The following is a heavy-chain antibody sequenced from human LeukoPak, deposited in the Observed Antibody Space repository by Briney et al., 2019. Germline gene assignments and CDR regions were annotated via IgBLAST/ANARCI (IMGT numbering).Heavy chain of an antibody. CDR3: ARVLMGLDAFDI. D-gene: IGHD2-8*01. V-gene: IGHV3-9*01. CDR2: ISWNSGSI. Sequence: GRSLRLSCAASGFTFDDYAMHWVRQASGKGLEWVSGISWNSGSIGYADSVKGRFTISRDNAKNSLYLQMNSLRAEDTALYYCARVLMGLDAFDIWGQGTMVTVSS. J-gene: IGHJ3*02. CDR1: GFTFDDYA.